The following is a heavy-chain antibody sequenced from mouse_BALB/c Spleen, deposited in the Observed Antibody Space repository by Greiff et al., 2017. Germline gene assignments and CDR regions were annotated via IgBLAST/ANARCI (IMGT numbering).Heavy chain of an antibody. D-gene: IGHD2-4*01. J-gene: IGHJ2*01. Sequence: VQLQQPGAELVKPGASVKVSCKASGYAFTSYNMYWVKQSHGKSLEWIGYIDPYNGGTSYNQKFKGKATLTVDKSSSTAYMHLNSLTSEDSAVYYCAREGGYDYDGVDYWGQGTTLTVSS. CDR2: IDPYNGGT. V-gene: IGHV1S135*01. CDR3: AREGGYDYDGVDY. CDR1: GYAFTSYN.